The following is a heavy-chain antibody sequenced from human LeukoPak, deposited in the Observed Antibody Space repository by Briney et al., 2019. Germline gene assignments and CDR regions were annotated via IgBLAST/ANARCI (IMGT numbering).Heavy chain of an antibody. V-gene: IGHV4-61*02. CDR3: ARSRATGYYYYYMDV. CDR2: IYTSGST. CDR1: GGSISSGSYY. Sequence: PSETLSLTCTVSGGSISSGSYYWSWIRQPAGKGLEWIGRIYTSGSTNYNPSLKSRVTISVDTSKNQFSLKLSSATAADTAVYYFARSRATGYYYYYMDVWGKGTTVTVSS. J-gene: IGHJ6*03. D-gene: IGHD3-10*01.